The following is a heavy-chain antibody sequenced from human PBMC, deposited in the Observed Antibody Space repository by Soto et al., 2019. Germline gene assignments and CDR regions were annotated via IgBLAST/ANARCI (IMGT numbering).Heavy chain of an antibody. CDR3: ARDPSLERDGYPRGNWFDP. D-gene: IGHD5-12*01. CDR1: GGSISSGGYY. Sequence: QVQLQESGPGLVKPSQTLSLTCTVSGGSISSGGYYWSWIRQHPGKGLEWIGYIYYSGSTYYNPSLKSRVTISVDTSKNQFSLKLSSVTAADTAVYYCARDPSLERDGYPRGNWFDPWGQGTLVTVSS. J-gene: IGHJ5*02. V-gene: IGHV4-31*03. CDR2: IYYSGST.